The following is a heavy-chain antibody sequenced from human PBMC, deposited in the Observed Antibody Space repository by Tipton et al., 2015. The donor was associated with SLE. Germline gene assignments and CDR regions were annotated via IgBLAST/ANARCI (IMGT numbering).Heavy chain of an antibody. J-gene: IGHJ6*02. CDR2: INHTGRT. CDR3: ARRPRFGVAVDV. V-gene: IGHV4-34*01. Sequence: TLSLTCVVYGGSLSGYYWSWIRQPPGQGLEWIGEINHTGRTNYSPPLKSRVAISLDTSKNQVSLTLSSITAADTAVYFWARRPRFGVAVDVWGQGTTVTVS. CDR1: GGSLSGYY. D-gene: IGHD3-16*01.